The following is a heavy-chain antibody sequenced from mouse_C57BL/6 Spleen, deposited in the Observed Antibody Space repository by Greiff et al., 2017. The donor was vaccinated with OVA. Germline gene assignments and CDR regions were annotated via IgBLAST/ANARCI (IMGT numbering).Heavy chain of an antibody. Sequence: QVQLQQPGAELVKPGASVKLSCKASGYTFTSYWMHWVKQRPGQGLEWIGMIHPNSGSTNYNEKFKSKATLTVDKSSSTAYMQLSSLTSEDSAVYYCARYTTTVVATDYFDYWGQGTTLTVSS. CDR2: IHPNSGST. CDR1: GYTFTSYW. CDR3: ARYTTTVVATDYFDY. V-gene: IGHV1-64*01. D-gene: IGHD1-1*01. J-gene: IGHJ2*01.